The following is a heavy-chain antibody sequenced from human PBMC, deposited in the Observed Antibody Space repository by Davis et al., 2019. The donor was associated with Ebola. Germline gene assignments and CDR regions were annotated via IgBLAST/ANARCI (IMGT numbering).Heavy chain of an antibody. J-gene: IGHJ4*01. CDR3: ATLAGPGF. CDR1: GVSITTTSYY. Sequence: SETLSLTCMVSGVSITTTSYYWSWIRQPPGKGLEWIGEINHSGSTNYNPSLKSRVTISVDTSKNQFSLTLNSVTAADTAVYYCATLAGPGFWGHGTLVTVSS. CDR2: INHSGST. D-gene: IGHD3-10*01. V-gene: IGHV4-39*07.